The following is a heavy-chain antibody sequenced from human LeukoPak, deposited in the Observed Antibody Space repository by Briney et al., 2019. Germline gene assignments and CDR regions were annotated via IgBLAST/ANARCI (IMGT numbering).Heavy chain of an antibody. D-gene: IGHD6-19*01. J-gene: IGHJ3*02. V-gene: IGHV3-33*01. Sequence: PGGSLRLSCAASGFTFSSYGMHWVRQAPGKGLEWVAVIWYDGSNKYYADSVKGRFTISRDNSKNTLYLQMNSLRAEDTAVYYCARGGCIAVADCAFDIWGQGTMVTVSS. CDR1: GFTFSSYG. CDR3: ARGGCIAVADCAFDI. CDR2: IWYDGSNK.